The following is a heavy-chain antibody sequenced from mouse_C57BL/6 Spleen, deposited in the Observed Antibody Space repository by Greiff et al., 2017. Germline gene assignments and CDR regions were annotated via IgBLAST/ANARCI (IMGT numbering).Heavy chain of an antibody. CDR2: IDPANGKT. V-gene: IGHV14-3*01. CDR1: GFNIKNTY. CDR3: ARDYYDYDGGYYYAMDY. J-gene: IGHJ4*01. D-gene: IGHD2-4*01. Sequence: EVQLQQSVAELVRPGASVKLSCTASGFNIKNTYMHWVKQRPEQGLEWIGRIDPANGKTKYAPKFHGKATITADTSSNTAYLQLSSLTSEDTAIYYCARDYYDYDGGYYYAMDYWGQGTSVTVSS.